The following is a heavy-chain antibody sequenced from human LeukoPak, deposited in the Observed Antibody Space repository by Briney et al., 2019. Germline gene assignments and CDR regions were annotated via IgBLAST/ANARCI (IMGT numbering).Heavy chain of an antibody. CDR1: GYTFTSYG. J-gene: IGHJ4*02. D-gene: IGHD6-19*01. CDR2: IIPIFGTA. CDR3: ARLGSSGKRGFDY. V-gene: IGHV1-69*13. Sequence: ASVKVSCKASGYTFTSYGISWVRQAPGQGLEWMGGIIPIFGTANYAQKFQGRVTITADESTSTAYMELSSLRSEDTAVYYCARLGSSGKRGFDYWGQGTLVTVSS.